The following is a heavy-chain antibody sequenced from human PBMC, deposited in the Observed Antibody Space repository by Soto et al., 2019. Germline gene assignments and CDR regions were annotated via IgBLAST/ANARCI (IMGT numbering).Heavy chain of an antibody. CDR3: ARVLTRRYSTSAFEY. Sequence: PSETLSLTCTLSVVSISNYYWTCIRHTPGKGLEWIGYVYYTGSTNYNPSLKSRVHISIDTSKNEFYLNLTSVTAAETAIYYCARVLTRRYSTSAFEYWGQGTLVTVSS. D-gene: IGHD3-9*01. V-gene: IGHV4-59*12. CDR1: VVSISNYY. CDR2: VYYTGST. J-gene: IGHJ4*02.